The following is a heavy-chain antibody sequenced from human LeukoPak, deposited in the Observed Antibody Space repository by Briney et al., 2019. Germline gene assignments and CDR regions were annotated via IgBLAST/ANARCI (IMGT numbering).Heavy chain of an antibody. D-gene: IGHD6-19*01. CDR1: GYTFTSYA. J-gene: IGHJ4*02. CDR2: INAGNGNT. CDR3: ARGYFLVQWLGGGDY. V-gene: IGHV1-3*01. Sequence: GASVKVSCKASGYTFTSYAMHWVRQAPGQRLEWMGWINAGNGNTKYSQKFQGRVTITRDTSASTAYMELSSLRSEDTAVYYCARGYFLVQWLGGGDYWGQGTLITVSS.